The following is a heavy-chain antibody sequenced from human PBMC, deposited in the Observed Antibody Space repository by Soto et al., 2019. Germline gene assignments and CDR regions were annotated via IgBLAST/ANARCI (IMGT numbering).Heavy chain of an antibody. J-gene: IGHJ4*02. V-gene: IGHV4-31*03. CDR2: IFYSGIT. CDR3: ARALGSSPLSY. D-gene: IGHD6-6*01. CDR1: GDSIKRGDVY. Sequence: SETLSLTCTVSGDSIKRGDVYWSWIRQHPGKGLEWIGYIFYSGITHYNPSLKSRVTTSVDTSKNQFSLNLTSVTAADTAVYYCARALGSSPLSYWGQGTLVTVSS.